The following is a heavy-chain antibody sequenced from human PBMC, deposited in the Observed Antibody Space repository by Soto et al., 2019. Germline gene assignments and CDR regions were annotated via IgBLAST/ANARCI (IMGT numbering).Heavy chain of an antibody. Sequence: QVQLVESGGGLVKPGGSLRLSCAVSGFTFKDFCMGWIREAPGKGLEWVSYISSGGTTIYYADSVKGRFTSSRDNAKYSLYLQMNSLRAEDTAVYYCARDLQALLFPDVFDIWGQGTMVTVSS. J-gene: IGHJ3*02. CDR3: ARDLQALLFPDVFDI. CDR1: GFTFKDFC. V-gene: IGHV3-11*01. D-gene: IGHD3-10*02. CDR2: ISSGGTTI.